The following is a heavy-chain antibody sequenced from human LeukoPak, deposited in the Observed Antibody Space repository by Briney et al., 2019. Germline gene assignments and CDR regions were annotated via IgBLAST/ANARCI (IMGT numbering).Heavy chain of an antibody. CDR1: GFTFSSYD. Sequence: GGSLRLSCAASGFTFSSYDMHWVRQATGKGLEWVSAITTAGDTYYPGSVKGRFTISRENAKNSLYLQVNSLRAGDTAVYYCARDLERGDLDYWGQGTLVTVSS. J-gene: IGHJ4*02. D-gene: IGHD2-15*01. V-gene: IGHV3-13*01. CDR2: ITTAGDT. CDR3: ARDLERGDLDY.